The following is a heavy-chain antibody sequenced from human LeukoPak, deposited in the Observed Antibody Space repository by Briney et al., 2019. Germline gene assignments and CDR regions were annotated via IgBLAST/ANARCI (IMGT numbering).Heavy chain of an antibody. CDR3: ARILGSAYYYDSSGYN. CDR1: GGTFSSYA. Sequence: SVKVSCKASGGTFSSYAISWVRQAPGQGLEWMGGIIPIFGTANYAQKFQGRVTITADESTSTAYMELSSLRSEDTAVYYCARILGSAYYYDSSGYNWGQGTLVTVSS. CDR2: IIPIFGTA. V-gene: IGHV1-69*13. D-gene: IGHD3-22*01. J-gene: IGHJ4*02.